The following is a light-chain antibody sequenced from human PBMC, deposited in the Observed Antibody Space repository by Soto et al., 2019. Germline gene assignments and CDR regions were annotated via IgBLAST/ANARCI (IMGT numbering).Light chain of an antibody. J-gene: IGKJ2*01. V-gene: IGKV1-33*01. CDR2: DAS. CDR3: QQYDNLP. Sequence: DIQMTQSPSSLSASVGDRVTITCQASQDISNYLNWYQQKPGKAPKLLIYDASNLETGVPSRFSGSGSGTDFTFTISSPQPEDIATYYCQQYDNLPFGQGTKLEIK. CDR1: QDISNY.